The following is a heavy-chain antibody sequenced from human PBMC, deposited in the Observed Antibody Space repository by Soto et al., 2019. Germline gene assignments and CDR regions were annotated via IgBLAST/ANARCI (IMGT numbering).Heavy chain of an antibody. CDR2: IYYSGST. CDR1: GGSISSSSYY. V-gene: IGHV4-39*01. Sequence: QLQLQESGPGLVKPSETLSLTCTVSGGSISSSSYYWGWIRQPPGKGLEWIGSIYYSGSTYYNPSLKSRVTISVDTSKNQSSRKLSSVTAAATTVYYCARPTVTTWSDPRSWFDPWGQGTLVTVSS. J-gene: IGHJ5*02. D-gene: IGHD4-4*01. CDR3: ARPTVTTWSDPRSWFDP.